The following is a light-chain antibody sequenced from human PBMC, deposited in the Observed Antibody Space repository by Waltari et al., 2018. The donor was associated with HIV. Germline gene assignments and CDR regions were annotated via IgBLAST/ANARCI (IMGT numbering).Light chain of an antibody. J-gene: IGKJ1*01. V-gene: IGKV1-39*01. Sequence: DIQMTQSPSSLSASVGDRVTFSCRASQSIRGYLNWYQHKPGKAPNLLIYAASNMQRGVPARCSASGSGTHFTLVISEVQPDDFATYYCQQTFGAPRTFGQGT. CDR1: QSIRGY. CDR2: AAS. CDR3: QQTFGAPRT.